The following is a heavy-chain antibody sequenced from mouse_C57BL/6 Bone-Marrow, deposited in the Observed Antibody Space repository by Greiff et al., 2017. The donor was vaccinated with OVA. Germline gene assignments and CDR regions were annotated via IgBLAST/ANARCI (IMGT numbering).Heavy chain of an antibody. V-gene: IGHV1-42*01. Sequence: EVQLQQSGPELVKPGASVKISCKASGYSFTGYYMNWVKQSPEKSLEWIGEINPSTGGTTYNQKFKAKATLTVDKSSSTAYMQLKSLTSEDSAVYYCAGYDYDYWGQGTTLTVSS. J-gene: IGHJ2*01. D-gene: IGHD2-4*01. CDR3: AGYDYDY. CDR1: GYSFTGYY. CDR2: INPSTGGT.